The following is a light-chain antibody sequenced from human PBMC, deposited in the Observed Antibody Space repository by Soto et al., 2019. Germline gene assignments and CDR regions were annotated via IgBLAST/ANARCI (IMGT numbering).Light chain of an antibody. V-gene: IGKV1-5*03. J-gene: IGKJ1*01. CDR1: QTISSW. CDR3: QHYNNYPWT. Sequence: DTHMTQSPSTLSASVGDRVTITCRASQTISSWLAWYQQKPGNAPKLLISKASSLESGVPSRFSGSGSGTEFTRTISSLQADDFATYYDQHYNNYPWTFGQGTKVEIK. CDR2: KAS.